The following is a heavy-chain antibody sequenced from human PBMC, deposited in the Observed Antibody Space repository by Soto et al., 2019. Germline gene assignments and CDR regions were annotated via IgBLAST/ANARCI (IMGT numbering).Heavy chain of an antibody. CDR3: ARDSPQYSMVRGVIIDYHYAYGMDV. D-gene: IGHD3-10*01. V-gene: IGHV1-46*01. Sequence: ASVKVSCKASGYTFTSYYMHWVREAPGQGLEWMGIINPSGGSTSYAQKFQGRVTMTRDTSTSTVYMELSSLRSEETAVYYCARDSPQYSMVRGVIIDYHYAYGMDVWGQGTTVTVSS. CDR1: GYTFTSYY. CDR2: INPSGGST. J-gene: IGHJ6*02.